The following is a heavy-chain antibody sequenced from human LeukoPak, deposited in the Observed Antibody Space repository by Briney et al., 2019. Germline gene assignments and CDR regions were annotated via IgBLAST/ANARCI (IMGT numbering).Heavy chain of an antibody. V-gene: IGHV3-66*02. CDR3: ARDLDGEYGGLAMDV. J-gene: IGHJ6*01. Sequence: GGSLRLSCAASVFTVSSNYMSGVRQAPGKGREWVSGIYSGGSTYYADSVKGRFTISRDNFKNTLHLQMKSLRAEDTAVYYCARDLDGEYGGLAMDVWGKATKLSV. CDR1: VFTVSSNY. D-gene: IGHD4-17*01. CDR2: IYSGGST.